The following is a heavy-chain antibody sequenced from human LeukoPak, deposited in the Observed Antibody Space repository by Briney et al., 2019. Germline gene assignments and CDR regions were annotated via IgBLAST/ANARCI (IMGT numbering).Heavy chain of an antibody. V-gene: IGHV4-59*01. J-gene: IGHJ4*02. CDR2: IYYSGST. CDR1: GGSISSYY. D-gene: IGHD3-10*01. CDR3: AIAGYYYGSGHPAREYYFDY. Sequence: SETLSLTCTVSGGSISSYYWSWIRQPPGKGLEWIGYIYYSGSTNYNPSLKSRVTISVDTSKNQFSLKLSSVTAADTAVYYCAIAGYYYGSGHPAREYYFDYWGQGTLVTVSS.